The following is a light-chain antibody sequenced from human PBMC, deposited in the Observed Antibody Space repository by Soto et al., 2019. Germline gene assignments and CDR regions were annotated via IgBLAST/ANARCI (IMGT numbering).Light chain of an antibody. CDR1: RGISSY. CDR2: SAY. Sequence: IQLTQSPSSLSASVGDRVTITCQASRGISSYLAWYQQKPGKAPKLLVYSAYTLQSGVQSRFSGSGSGPDFTLTIRSLQPEDSATYFCKQFNSYPQTFGQGTRLEIK. J-gene: IGKJ5*01. V-gene: IGKV1-9*01. CDR3: KQFNSYPQT.